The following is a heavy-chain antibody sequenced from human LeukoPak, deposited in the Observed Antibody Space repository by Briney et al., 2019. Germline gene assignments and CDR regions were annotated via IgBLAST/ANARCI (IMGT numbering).Heavy chain of an antibody. V-gene: IGHV5-51*01. CDR1: GYSFTSYW. J-gene: IGHJ3*02. Sequence: GESLKISCKGSGYSFTSYWIGWVRQMPGKGLEWMGIIYPGDSDTRYSPSFQGQVTISADKSISTAYLQWSSLKASDTAMYYCAIPRTPGTGSIRDAFDIWGQGTMVTVSS. CDR2: IYPGDSDT. CDR3: AIPRTPGTGSIRDAFDI. D-gene: IGHD1-1*01.